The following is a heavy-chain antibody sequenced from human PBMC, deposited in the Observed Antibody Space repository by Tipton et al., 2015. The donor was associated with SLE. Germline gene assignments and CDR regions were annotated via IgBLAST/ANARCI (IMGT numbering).Heavy chain of an antibody. J-gene: IGHJ4*02. Sequence: PSLTCAVYGGSFSGYYWSWIRQPPGKGLEWIGEINHSGSTNYNPSLKSRVTISVDTSKNQFSLKLSSVTAADTAVYYCARRQEQLVRGYFDYWGQGTLVTVSS. CDR2: INHSGST. V-gene: IGHV4-34*01. CDR1: GGSFSGYY. D-gene: IGHD6-6*01. CDR3: ARRQEQLVRGYFDY.